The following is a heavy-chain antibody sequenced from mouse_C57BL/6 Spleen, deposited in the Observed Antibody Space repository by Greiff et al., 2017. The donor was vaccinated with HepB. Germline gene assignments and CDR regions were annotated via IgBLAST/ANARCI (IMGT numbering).Heavy chain of an antibody. CDR1: GFTFSSYG. CDR2: ISSGGSYT. D-gene: IGHD3-2*02. Sequence: EVKLMESGGDLVKPGGSLKLSCAASGFTFSSYGMSWVRQTPDKRLEWVATISSGGSYTYYPDSVKGRFTISRDNAKNTLYLQMSSLKSEDTAMYYCARVEKTAQATSWFAYWGQGTLVTVSA. J-gene: IGHJ3*01. CDR3: ARVEKTAQATSWFAY. V-gene: IGHV5-6*01.